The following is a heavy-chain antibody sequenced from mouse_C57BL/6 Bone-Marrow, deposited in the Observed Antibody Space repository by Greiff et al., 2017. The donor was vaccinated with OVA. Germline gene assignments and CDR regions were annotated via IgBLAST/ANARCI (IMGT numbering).Heavy chain of an antibody. J-gene: IGHJ3*01. Sequence: QVQLQQSGAELVKPGASVKLSCKASGYTFTSYWMHWVKQRPGQGLEWIGMIHPNSGSTNYNEKFKSKATLTVDKSSSTAYMQLSSLTSEDSAVYYCARNYSAWFAYWGQGTLVTVSA. CDR1: GYTFTSYW. CDR3: ARNYSAWFAY. CDR2: IHPNSGST. D-gene: IGHD1-1*02. V-gene: IGHV1-64*01.